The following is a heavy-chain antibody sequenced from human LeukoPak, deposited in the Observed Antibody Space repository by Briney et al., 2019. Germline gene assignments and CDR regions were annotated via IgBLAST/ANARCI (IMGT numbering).Heavy chain of an antibody. CDR1: GFTFSSYW. Sequence: GGSLRLSCTASGFTFSSYWMSWVRQAPGKGLEWVANIKQDGSEKDYVDSVKGRFTISRDNPKNSLYLQMNSLRAEDTAVYYCARYCGGDCYGMDVWGQGTTVTVSS. V-gene: IGHV3-7*01. D-gene: IGHD2-21*02. CDR3: ARYCGGDCYGMDV. CDR2: IKQDGSEK. J-gene: IGHJ6*02.